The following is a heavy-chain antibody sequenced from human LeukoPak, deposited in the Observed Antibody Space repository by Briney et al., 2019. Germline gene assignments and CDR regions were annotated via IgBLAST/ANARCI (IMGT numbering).Heavy chain of an antibody. Sequence: GGSLRLSCAASGFTFSRYSVHWVRQAPGQGLEWVAIISIAENIRYFADSVKGRFTISRDDSKDTLYLQMNSLKTEDTAVYYCTADLRRTYRDSSDYLLSDSWGQGTLVTVSS. V-gene: IGHV3-30-3*01. J-gene: IGHJ4*02. CDR1: GFTFSRYS. CDR2: ISIAENIR. D-gene: IGHD3-22*01. CDR3: TADLRRTYRDSSDYLLSDS.